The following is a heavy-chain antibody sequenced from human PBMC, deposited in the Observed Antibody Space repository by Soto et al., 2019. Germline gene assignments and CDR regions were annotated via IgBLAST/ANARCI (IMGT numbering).Heavy chain of an antibody. Sequence: PSQTLSLTCVISGDSVSSNSAAWNWIRQSPSRGLEWLGRTYYRSKWYNDYAVSVKSRITINPDTSKNQFSLQLNSVTPEDTAVYYCASGPARPSENYYYYGMDVWGQGTTVTVSS. V-gene: IGHV6-1*01. D-gene: IGHD6-6*01. CDR1: GDSVSSNSAA. CDR2: TYYRSKWYN. J-gene: IGHJ6*02. CDR3: ASGPARPSENYYYYGMDV.